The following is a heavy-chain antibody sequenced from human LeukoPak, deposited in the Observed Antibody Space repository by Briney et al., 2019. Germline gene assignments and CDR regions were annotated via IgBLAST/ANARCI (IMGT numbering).Heavy chain of an antibody. CDR1: GGSISGYY. CDR3: ARLASSGWSHCDY. D-gene: IGHD6-19*01. CDR2: IYYSGST. Sequence: PSGTLSLTCTVSGGSISGYYWSWIRQPPGKGPEWVGYIYYSGSTNYNPSLKSRVTISVDTSKNQFSLKMNSVTAADTAVYYCARLASSGWSHCDYWGQGTLVTVSS. J-gene: IGHJ4*02. V-gene: IGHV4-59*08.